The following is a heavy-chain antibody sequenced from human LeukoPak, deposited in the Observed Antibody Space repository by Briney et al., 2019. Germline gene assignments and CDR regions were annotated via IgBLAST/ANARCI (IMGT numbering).Heavy chain of an antibody. CDR1: GGSISSGGYY. D-gene: IGHD6-13*01. CDR2: IFNGGST. CDR3: ASRPAGSTWYGVFDF. J-gene: IGHJ4*02. Sequence: SETLSLTCTVSGGSISSGGYYWSWIRQHPGKGLEWIGYIFNGGSTNYNPSLKSRVSMSLDTSRDQFSLRLSSVTAADTAIYYCASRPAGSTWYGVFDFWSQGTLVTVSS. V-gene: IGHV4-61*08.